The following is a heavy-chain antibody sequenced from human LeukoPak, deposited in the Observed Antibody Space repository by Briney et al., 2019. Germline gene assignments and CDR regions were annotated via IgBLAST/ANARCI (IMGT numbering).Heavy chain of an antibody. D-gene: IGHD3-10*01. J-gene: IGHJ5*02. V-gene: IGHV4-59*13. CDR1: GGSISSYY. CDR3: ARGGYYGSGNDFRFDP. Sequence: PSETLSLTCTVSGGSISSYYWSWIRQPPGKGPEWIGYIDYSGYTNYNPSLKSRVTISVDTSKNQFSLKLTSVTAADTAVYFCARGGYYGSGNDFRFDPWGQGTLVTVSS. CDR2: IDYSGYT.